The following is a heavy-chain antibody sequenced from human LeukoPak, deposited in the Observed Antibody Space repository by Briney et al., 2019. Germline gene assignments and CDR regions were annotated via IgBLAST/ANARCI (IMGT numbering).Heavy chain of an antibody. J-gene: IGHJ4*02. CDR3: AREHYYDSSGMGFDY. CDR1: GASISSYY. D-gene: IGHD3-22*01. Sequence: SETLSLTCAVSGASISSYYLSWLRQPRGKGLEYIGYIYSSGRTNYNPSLKSRVTISVDTSKNQFSLKLSSVTAADTAVYYCAREHYYDSSGMGFDYWGQGTLVTVSS. V-gene: IGHV4-59*01. CDR2: IYSSGRT.